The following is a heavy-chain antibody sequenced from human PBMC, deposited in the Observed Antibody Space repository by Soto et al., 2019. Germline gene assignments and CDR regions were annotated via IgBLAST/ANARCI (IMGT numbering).Heavy chain of an antibody. CDR1: GYTFTGYY. CDR3: ARGSTMIVVVITTREDWFDP. V-gene: IGHV1-2*02. D-gene: IGHD3-22*01. CDR2: INPNSGGT. Sequence: VASVKVSCKASGYTFTGYYMHWVRQAPGQGLEWMGWINPNSGGTNYAQKFQGRVTMTRDTSISTAYMELSRLRSDDTAVYYCARGSTMIVVVITTREDWFDPWGQGTLVSVSS. J-gene: IGHJ5*02.